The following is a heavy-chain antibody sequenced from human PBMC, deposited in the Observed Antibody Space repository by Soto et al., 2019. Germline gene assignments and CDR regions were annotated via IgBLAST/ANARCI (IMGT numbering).Heavy chain of an antibody. CDR2: IYYSGST. CDR1: GGSISSYY. CDR3: ARRSGGYSGYDQDYYYYGMDV. D-gene: IGHD5-12*01. Sequence: SETLSLTCTVSGGSISSYYWSWIRQPPGKGLEWIGYIYYSGSTNYNPSLKSRVTISVDTSKNQFSLKLSSVTAADTAVYYCARRSGGYSGYDQDYYYYGMDVWGQGTTVTVSS. J-gene: IGHJ6*02. V-gene: IGHV4-59*08.